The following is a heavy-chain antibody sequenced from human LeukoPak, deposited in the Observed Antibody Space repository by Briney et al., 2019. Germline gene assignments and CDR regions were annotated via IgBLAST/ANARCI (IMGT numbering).Heavy chain of an antibody. D-gene: IGHD3-16*01. Sequence: PGGSLRLSCAASGFTFSSFWMHWVRQAPGKGLVWVSRIDYDGTTTAYADSVKGRFTISRDNAKNTLCLQLNSLRVEDTAVYFCVRSRWGDFDHWGQGNLVTVSS. CDR2: IDYDGTTT. V-gene: IGHV3-74*01. CDR1: GFTFSSFW. CDR3: VRSRWGDFDH. J-gene: IGHJ4*02.